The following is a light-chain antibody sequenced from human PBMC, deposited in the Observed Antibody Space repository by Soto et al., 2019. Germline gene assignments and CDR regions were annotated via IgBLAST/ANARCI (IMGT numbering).Light chain of an antibody. CDR1: PNISSY. V-gene: IGKV3-11*01. J-gene: IGKJ1*01. CDR3: QQYTRSPRT. CDR2: DVS. Sequence: IVGTLSAGARPLYPGKKPDRSFSASPNISSYLIWYQQKPGQAPRLLIYDVSNRATGIPARFSGSGSGTDFILTISRLEPDDFGVYYCQQYTRSPRTFGQGTKVDIK.